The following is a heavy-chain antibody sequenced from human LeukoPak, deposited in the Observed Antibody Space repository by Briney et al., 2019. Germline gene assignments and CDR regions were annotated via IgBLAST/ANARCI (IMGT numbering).Heavy chain of an antibody. D-gene: IGHD6-19*01. CDR1: GFTFDDYA. Sequence: GGSLRLSCAASGFTFDDYAMHWVRQAPGKGLEWVSGISWNSGSIGYADSVKGRFTIARDNSKNSLSLQMNSLRPEDTALYYCAKGPGAAVAKRYIQHWGQGTLVTVSS. CDR3: AKGPGAAVAKRYIQH. V-gene: IGHV3-9*01. J-gene: IGHJ1*01. CDR2: ISWNSGSI.